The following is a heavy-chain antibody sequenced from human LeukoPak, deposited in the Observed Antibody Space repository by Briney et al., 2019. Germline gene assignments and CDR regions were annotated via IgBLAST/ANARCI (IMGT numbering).Heavy chain of an antibody. V-gene: IGHV1-69*04. CDR3: ARDYSGWYEIDGWFDP. Sequence: SVKVSCKASGGTFSSYAISWVRQAPGQGLEWMGRIIPILGIANYAQKFQGRVTITADKSTSTAYMELSSLRSEDTAVYYCARDYSGWYEIDGWFDPWGQGTLVTVSS. CDR2: IIPILGIA. J-gene: IGHJ5*02. CDR1: GGTFSSYA. D-gene: IGHD6-19*01.